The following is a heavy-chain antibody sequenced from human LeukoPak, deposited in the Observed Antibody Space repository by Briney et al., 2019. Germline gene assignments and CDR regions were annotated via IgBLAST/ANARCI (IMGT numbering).Heavy chain of an antibody. V-gene: IGHV4-34*01. D-gene: IGHD2/OR15-2a*01. CDR3: ARGLRLPSRSTPAVPHV. CDR1: GLSFSDYY. CDR2: INHSGTT. Sequence: SETLSLTCAVYGLSFSDYYWNWIRQPPGKGLEWIGEINHSGTTNYNPSLKSRVTISVDTSKNQFSLRLSSVTAADTAVYYCARGLRLPSRSTPAVPHVWGKGTTVTVSA. J-gene: IGHJ6*04.